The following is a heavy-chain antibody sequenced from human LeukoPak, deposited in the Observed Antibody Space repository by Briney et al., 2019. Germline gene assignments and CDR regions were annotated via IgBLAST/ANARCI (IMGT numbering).Heavy chain of an antibody. Sequence: SETLSLTCSVSGASISSDYWSWIRQPPGKGLEWIGNIYSSETTKYNPSLRSRATISGDTFKNQFSLKLSSVTAADTAVYYCARHFPYCGGDCPYYYMDVWGKGTTVTVSS. D-gene: IGHD2-21*02. V-gene: IGHV4-4*09. CDR3: ARHFPYCGGDCPYYYMDV. J-gene: IGHJ6*03. CDR2: IYSSETT. CDR1: GASISSDY.